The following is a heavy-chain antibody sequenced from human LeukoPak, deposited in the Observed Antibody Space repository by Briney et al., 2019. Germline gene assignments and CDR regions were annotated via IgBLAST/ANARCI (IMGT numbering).Heavy chain of an antibody. D-gene: IGHD4-11*01. J-gene: IGHJ4*02. CDR2: ISSSSSYI. V-gene: IGHV3-21*01. CDR3: ASTVSGYFDY. Sequence: PGGSLRLSCAASGFTLSSYSMNWVRQAPGKGLEWVSSISSSSSYIYYADSVKGRFTISRDNAKNSLYLQMNSLRAEDTAVYYCASTVSGYFDYWGQGTLVTVSS. CDR1: GFTLSSYS.